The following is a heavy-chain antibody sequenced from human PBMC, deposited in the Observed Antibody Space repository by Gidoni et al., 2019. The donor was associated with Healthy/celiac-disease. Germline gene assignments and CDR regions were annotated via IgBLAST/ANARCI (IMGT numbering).Heavy chain of an antibody. Sequence: EVQLVESGGGLVQPGRSLRLSCKASGFTFGDYAMSWVRQAPGKGLEWVVFIRSKAYGGTTEYAASVKGRFTISRDDSKSLAYLQMNSLKTEDTAVYYCTKYSSSWYPFDYWGQGTLVTVSS. J-gene: IGHJ4*02. CDR1: GFTFGDYA. CDR3: TKYSSSWYPFDY. V-gene: IGHV3-49*04. CDR2: IRSKAYGGTT. D-gene: IGHD6-13*01.